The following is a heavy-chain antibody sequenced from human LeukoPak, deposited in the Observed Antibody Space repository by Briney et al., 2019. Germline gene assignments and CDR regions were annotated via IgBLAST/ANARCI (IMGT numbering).Heavy chain of an antibody. CDR3: ATASMVRGVITLIDY. J-gene: IGHJ4*02. CDR1: GYTLTELS. D-gene: IGHD3-10*01. V-gene: IGHV1-24*01. Sequence: GASVKVSCKVSGYTLTELSMHWVRQAPGKGLEWMGGFDPEDGEAIYAQKFQGRVTMTEDTSTDTAYMELSSLRSEDTAVYYCATASMVRGVITLIDYWGQGTLVTVSS. CDR2: FDPEDGEA.